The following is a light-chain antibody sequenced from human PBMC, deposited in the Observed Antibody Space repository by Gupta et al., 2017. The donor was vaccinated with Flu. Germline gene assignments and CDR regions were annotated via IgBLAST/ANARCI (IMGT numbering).Light chain of an antibody. CDR1: QSIGSS. CDR3: QQSSKLPLT. J-gene: IGKJ4*01. V-gene: IGKV6-21*01. Sequence: EIVLTQSPDFQSVTPKEKVTITCRASQSIGSSLHWYQQKPGQSPKLLITYASQSCSGVPSRFSGSGSGTEFTLILNRLEGEDAATYYCQQSSKLPLTFGGGTKVEIK. CDR2: YAS.